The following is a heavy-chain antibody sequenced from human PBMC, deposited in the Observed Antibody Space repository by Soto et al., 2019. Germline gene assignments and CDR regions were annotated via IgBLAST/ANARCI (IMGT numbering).Heavy chain of an antibody. CDR1: GYTFTSYG. CDR2: ISAYNGNT. Sequence: GASVKVSCKASGYTFTSYGISWVRQAPGQGLEWMGWISAYNGNTNYAQKLQGRVTMTTDTSTSTAYMELRSLRSDDTAVYYCARDRLGYGDHNYYYGMDVWGQGTTVTVSS. CDR3: ARDRLGYGDHNYYYGMDV. V-gene: IGHV1-18*01. D-gene: IGHD4-17*01. J-gene: IGHJ6*02.